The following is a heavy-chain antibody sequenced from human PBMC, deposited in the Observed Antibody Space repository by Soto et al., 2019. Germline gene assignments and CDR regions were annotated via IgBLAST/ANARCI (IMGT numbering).Heavy chain of an antibody. V-gene: IGHV2-5*02. D-gene: IGHD1-1*01. J-gene: IGHJ4*02. CDR1: GFSLSTSGVG. CDR2: IYWDDDQ. Sequence: QITLKESGPTLVKPTQTLTLTCTFSGFSLSTSGVGVGWIRQPPGRALEWLALIYWDDDQRYSSSLKSRLTITKDTSKNQVVLTMTNMDPVDTGTYYCGHXGQLDRPLGFWGQGTLVTVSS. CDR3: GHXGQLDRPLGF.